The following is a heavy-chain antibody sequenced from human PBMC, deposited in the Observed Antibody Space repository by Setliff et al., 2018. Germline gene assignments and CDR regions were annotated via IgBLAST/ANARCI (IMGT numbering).Heavy chain of an antibody. J-gene: IGHJ6*03. CDR3: VREGVDTRSSTDYRYYRDV. V-gene: IGHV1-69*05. Sequence: SVKVSCKASGDTFRSYGISWVRQAPGQGLEWMGGTIPMFGSTSYAQKLEGRVTIITDESTTTAYMELSSLGSEDTAVYYCVREGVDTRSSTDYRYYRDVWGKGTTVTVSS. CDR1: GDTFRSYG. CDR2: TIPMFGST. D-gene: IGHD5-18*01.